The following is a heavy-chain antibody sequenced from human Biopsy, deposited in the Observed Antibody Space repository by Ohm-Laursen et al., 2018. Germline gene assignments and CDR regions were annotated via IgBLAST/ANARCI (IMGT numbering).Heavy chain of an antibody. V-gene: IGHV1-18*01. CDR2: ISPYNGDT. CDR3: ARDRWPHVTLLGLVVFDF. D-gene: IGHD3-3*01. CDR1: GYTFTNYG. Sequence: ASVKVSCKASGYTFTNYGISWVRQAPGQGLEWMGWISPYNGDTDYAQKLQGRVTMTTDTSTSTAYMDLRSLRSDDTAVYYCARDRWPHVTLLGLVVFDFWGQGTLITVSS. J-gene: IGHJ4*02.